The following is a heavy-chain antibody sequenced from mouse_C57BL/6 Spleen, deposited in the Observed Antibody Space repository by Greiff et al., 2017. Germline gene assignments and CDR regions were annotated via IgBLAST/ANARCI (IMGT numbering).Heavy chain of an antibody. CDR1: GYSITSDY. J-gene: IGHJ4*01. Sequence: EVQLQQSGPGLAKPSQTLSLTCSVSGYSITSDYWNWIRKFPGNKLEYIGDISYSGSTYYNKSLKSRISITRDTSKNLYCLKLNSLTTEDTATYYCARFPRWDYDAGYYYAMDYWGQGTSVTVSS. D-gene: IGHD2-4*01. CDR3: ARFPRWDYDAGYYYAMDY. CDR2: ISYSGST. V-gene: IGHV3-8*01.